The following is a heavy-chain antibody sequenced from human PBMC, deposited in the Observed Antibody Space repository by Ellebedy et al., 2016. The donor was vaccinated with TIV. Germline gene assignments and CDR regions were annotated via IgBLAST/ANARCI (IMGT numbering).Heavy chain of an antibody. D-gene: IGHD3-16*01. J-gene: IGHJ4*02. CDR2: FGVSGDST. Sequence: GESLKISCAASGFTFSNYAMSWVRPAPGKGLEWVSGFGVSGDSTYYADSVKGRFTISRDNSENTLYLQINSLRAEDTAIYYCAKGRSGTYIHHAFDDWGQGTLVTVSS. CDR1: GFTFSNYA. CDR3: AKGRSGTYIHHAFDD. V-gene: IGHV3-23*01.